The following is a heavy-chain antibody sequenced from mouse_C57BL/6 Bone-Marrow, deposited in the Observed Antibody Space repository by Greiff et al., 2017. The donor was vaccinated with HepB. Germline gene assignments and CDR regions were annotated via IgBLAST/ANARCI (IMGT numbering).Heavy chain of an antibody. CDR3: AREGYAMDY. Sequence: EVQWVESGGGLVQPGGSLKLSCAASGFTFSDYYMYWVRQTPEKRLEWVAYISNGGGSTYYPDTVKGRFTISRDNAKNTLYLQMSRLKSEDTAMYYCAREGYAMDYWGQGTSVTVSS. CDR2: ISNGGGST. CDR1: GFTFSDYY. J-gene: IGHJ4*01. V-gene: IGHV5-12*01.